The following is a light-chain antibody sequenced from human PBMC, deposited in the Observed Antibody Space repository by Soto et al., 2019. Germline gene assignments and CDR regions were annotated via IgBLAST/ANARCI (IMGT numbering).Light chain of an antibody. V-gene: IGKV1-27*01. CDR1: RAISNF. CDR2: GAS. CDR3: QKYHSAPPT. Sequence: GDRVTITCRASRAISNFVAWYQQKPGEVPKLLIYGASTLLSGVPSRLSGSGSGTDFTLSISGLQPEDVGTFYCQKYHSAPPTFGPGTRVEI. J-gene: IGKJ1*01.